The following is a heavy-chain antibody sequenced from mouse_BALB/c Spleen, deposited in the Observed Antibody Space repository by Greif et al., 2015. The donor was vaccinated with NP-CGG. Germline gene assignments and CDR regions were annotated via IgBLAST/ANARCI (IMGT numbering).Heavy chain of an antibody. CDR1: GFTFSSFG. J-gene: IGHJ2*01. CDR2: ISSGGSTI. Sequence: EVKLMESGGGLVQPGGSRKLSCAASGFTFSSFGMHWVRQAPEKGLEWVAYISSGGSTIYYADTVKGRFTISRDNPKNTLFLQMTSLRSEDTAMYYCARLFDYWGQGTTLTVSS. V-gene: IGHV5-17*02. CDR3: ARLFDY.